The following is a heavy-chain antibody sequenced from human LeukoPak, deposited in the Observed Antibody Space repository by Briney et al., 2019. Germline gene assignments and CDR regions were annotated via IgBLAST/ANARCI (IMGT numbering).Heavy chain of an antibody. CDR2: INHSGST. CDR1: GGSFSGYY. D-gene: IGHD2-2*01. V-gene: IGHV4-34*01. J-gene: IGHJ5*02. Sequence: SETLSLTCAVYGGSFSGYYWSWIRQPPGKGLEWIGEINHSGSTNYNPSLKSRVTISVDTSKNQFSLKLSSVTAADTAVYYCASHPLEYCSSTSCYPRWFDPWGQGTLVTVSS. CDR3: ASHPLEYCSSTSCYPRWFDP.